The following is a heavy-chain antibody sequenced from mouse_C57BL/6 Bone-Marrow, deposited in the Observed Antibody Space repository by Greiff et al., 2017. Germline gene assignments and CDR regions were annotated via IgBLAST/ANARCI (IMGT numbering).Heavy chain of an antibody. Sequence: QVQLQQPGAELVMPGASVKLSCKASGYTFTSYWMHWVKQRPGQGLEWIGEIDPSDSYTNYNQKFKGQSTLTVDKSSSTAYMQLSSLTSEDSAVYYVARGRLRRRHYAMDYWGQGTSVTVSS. J-gene: IGHJ4*01. V-gene: IGHV1-69*01. D-gene: IGHD2-4*01. CDR3: ARGRLRRRHYAMDY. CDR1: GYTFTSYW. CDR2: IDPSDSYT.